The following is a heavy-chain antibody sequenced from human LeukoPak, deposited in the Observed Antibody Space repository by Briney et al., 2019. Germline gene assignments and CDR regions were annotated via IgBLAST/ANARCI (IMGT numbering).Heavy chain of an antibody. D-gene: IGHD2-8*01. J-gene: IGHJ6*03. V-gene: IGHV3-21*01. Sequence: GGSLRLSCAASGFTFSSYSMNWVRQAPGKGLEWVSSISSSSSYIYYADSVKGRFTISRGNAKNSLYLQMNSLRAEDTAVYYCARGGEYCTNGVCYTAWYYYYYMDVWGKGTTVTVSS. CDR2: ISSSSSYI. CDR3: ARGGEYCTNGVCYTAWYYYYYMDV. CDR1: GFTFSSYS.